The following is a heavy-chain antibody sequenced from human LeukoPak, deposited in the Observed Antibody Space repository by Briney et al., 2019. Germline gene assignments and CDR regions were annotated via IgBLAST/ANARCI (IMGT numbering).Heavy chain of an antibody. Sequence: NTSETLSLTCTVSGVSISSGAYYWSWIRQLPGKGLEWIGYIYFSGTTYYNPSLESRLIISVDTSKNQFSLRLSSVTAADTAVYYCARGVGHTAMVKSGYYGMDVWGQGTTVTVSS. CDR1: GVSISSGAYY. CDR3: ARGVGHTAMVKSGYYGMDV. V-gene: IGHV4-31*03. D-gene: IGHD5-18*01. J-gene: IGHJ6*02. CDR2: IYFSGTT.